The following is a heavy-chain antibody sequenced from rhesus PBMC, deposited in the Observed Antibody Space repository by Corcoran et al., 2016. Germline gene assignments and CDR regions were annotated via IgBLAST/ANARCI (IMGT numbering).Heavy chain of an antibody. CDR2: ISASGGSA. Sequence: QLQLQEPGPGLVKPSETLSLTCAVSGGSISSHYWSWIRQPPGNGLEWSGRISASGGSADYNPSLRTRVTISASTSKSLFSLTLSSVAAADTAVYYCLRGGEIRFDVCGPGVLVTVSS. CDR1: GGSISSHY. V-gene: IGHV4-173*01. CDR3: LRGGEIRFDV. J-gene: IGHJ5-1*01. D-gene: IGHD5-24*01.